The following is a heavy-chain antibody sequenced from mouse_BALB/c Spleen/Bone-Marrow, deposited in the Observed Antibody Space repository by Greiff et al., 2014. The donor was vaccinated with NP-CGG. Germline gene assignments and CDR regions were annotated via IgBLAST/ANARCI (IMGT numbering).Heavy chain of an antibody. CDR1: GNTFTSYD. J-gene: IGHJ1*01. V-gene: IGHV1S56*01. D-gene: IGHD1-2*01. Sequence: VKLMESGVELVKPGASVKLSCKASGNTFTSYDMNWVRQRPEQGLEWIGWIFPGDGTTKYNEKFKGKATLSTDKSSSTVHMQLSRLTSEDSAVYFCVRSRLRDWYFDVWGAGTTVTISS. CDR3: VRSRLRDWYFDV. CDR2: IFPGDGTT.